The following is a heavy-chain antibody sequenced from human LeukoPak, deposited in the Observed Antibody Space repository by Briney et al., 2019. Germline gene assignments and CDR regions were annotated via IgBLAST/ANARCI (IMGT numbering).Heavy chain of an antibody. Sequence: RASVKVSCKASGYTFTGYYMHWVWQAPGQGLEWMGWINPNSGGTNYAQKFQGRVTMTRDTSISTAYMELSRLRSDDTAVYYCARISRVGATGHYYYYMDVWGKGTTVTVSS. CDR1: GYTFTGYY. J-gene: IGHJ6*03. D-gene: IGHD1-26*01. CDR2: INPNSGGT. V-gene: IGHV1-2*02. CDR3: ARISRVGATGHYYYYMDV.